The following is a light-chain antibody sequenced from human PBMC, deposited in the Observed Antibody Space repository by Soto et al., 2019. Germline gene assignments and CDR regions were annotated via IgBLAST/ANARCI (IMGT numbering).Light chain of an antibody. V-gene: IGKV1-39*01. CDR2: AAS. Sequence: DIQMTQSPSSLSASVGDRVTITCRASQTISNYLNWYQQKPGTAPKLLIYAASSLQSGVPSRFSGSGSGTDFTLTISSLQPEDFATYYCQQSYSSPPWAFGQGTKVEIK. J-gene: IGKJ1*01. CDR1: QTISNY. CDR3: QQSYSSPPWA.